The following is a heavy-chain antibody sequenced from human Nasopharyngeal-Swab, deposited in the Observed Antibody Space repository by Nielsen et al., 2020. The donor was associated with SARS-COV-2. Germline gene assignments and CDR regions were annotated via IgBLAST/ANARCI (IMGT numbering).Heavy chain of an antibody. J-gene: IGHJ3*02. Sequence: ASVKVSCKASGYTFTSYGISWVRQAPGQGREGRGWISAYNGNTNYAQKLQGRVTMTTDTSTSTAYMELRSLRSDDTAVYYCARDNRAAGDAFDIWGQGTMVTVSS. CDR1: GYTFTSYG. CDR3: ARDNRAAGDAFDI. D-gene: IGHD6-13*01. CDR2: ISAYNGNT. V-gene: IGHV1-18*01.